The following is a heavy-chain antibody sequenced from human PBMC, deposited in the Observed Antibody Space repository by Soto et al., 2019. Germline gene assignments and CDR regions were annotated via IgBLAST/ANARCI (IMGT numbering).Heavy chain of an antibody. J-gene: IGHJ3*02. CDR1: CGSITSYY. V-gene: IGHV4-59*01. CDR3: ARESPSYARFGEDQNASDI. D-gene: IGHD3-10*01. CDR2: IYSSGIT. Sequence: QVQLQESGPGLVKLSETLSLTCSVSCGSITSYYWCWIRQPPGKGLEWIGYIYSSGITNYNPSLKSRVIKSLATSKNPFSLKLSPVTAAETGVFYWARESPSYARFGEDQNASDIWGQGTMVTVSS.